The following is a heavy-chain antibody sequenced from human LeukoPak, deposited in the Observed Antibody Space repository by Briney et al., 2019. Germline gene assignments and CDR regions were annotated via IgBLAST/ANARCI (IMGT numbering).Heavy chain of an antibody. CDR2: INTDGNIT. Sequence: GGSLRLSCAASGFTFSSYWMHWVRQAPGKGLVWVSRINTDGNITTYADSVKDRFTISRDNAKNALYLQINSLRADDTAVYYCAREFSGSSSRHFDYWGQGTLATVSS. J-gene: IGHJ4*02. V-gene: IGHV3-74*01. D-gene: IGHD1-26*01. CDR3: AREFSGSSSRHFDY. CDR1: GFTFSSYW.